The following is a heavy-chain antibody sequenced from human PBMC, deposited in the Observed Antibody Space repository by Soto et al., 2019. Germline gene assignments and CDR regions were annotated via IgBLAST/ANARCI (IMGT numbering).Heavy chain of an antibody. CDR2: IYWDDEK. CDR1: GFSLSSTRMA. CDR3: AHIVVAGLGYYFDY. J-gene: IGHJ4*02. V-gene: IGHV2-5*02. Sequence: QITLKESGPPLVKPTQTLTLTCTFSGFSLSSTRMAVGWIRQPPGKALEWLALIYWDDEKRYSPFLKSRLTITKDTSKNQVVLTMSNMDPVDTARYYCAHIVVAGLGYYFDYWGQGTLVTVSS. D-gene: IGHD6-19*01.